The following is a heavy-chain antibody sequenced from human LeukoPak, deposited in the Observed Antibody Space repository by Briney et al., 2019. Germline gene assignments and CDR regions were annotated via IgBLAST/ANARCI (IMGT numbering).Heavy chain of an antibody. Sequence: SVKVSCKASGGTFSSYAISWVRQAPGQGLEWMGGIIPIFGTANYAQKFQGRVTITADESTSTAYMELSSLRSEDTAVYYCARGPGGGAHTDYYYYYMDVWGKGTTVTVSS. CDR1: GGTFSSYA. V-gene: IGHV1-69*13. CDR2: IIPIFGTA. D-gene: IGHD3-16*01. CDR3: ARGPGGGAHTDYYYYYMDV. J-gene: IGHJ6*03.